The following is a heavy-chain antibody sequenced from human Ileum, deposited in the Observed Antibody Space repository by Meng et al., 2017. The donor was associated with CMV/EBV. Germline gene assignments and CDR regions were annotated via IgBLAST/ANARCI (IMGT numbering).Heavy chain of an antibody. V-gene: IGHV4-59*01. Sequence: SETLSLTCTVSGGSISSYYWSWLRQPPGKGLEWIGYIYYSGTTSYNPSLKSRVTISVDTSKSQFSLILTSVTAADTAVYYCARRGRRDGPETYWGQGTLVTVSS. D-gene: IGHD5-24*01. CDR2: IYYSGTT. CDR3: ARRGRRDGPETY. CDR1: GGSISSYY. J-gene: IGHJ4*02.